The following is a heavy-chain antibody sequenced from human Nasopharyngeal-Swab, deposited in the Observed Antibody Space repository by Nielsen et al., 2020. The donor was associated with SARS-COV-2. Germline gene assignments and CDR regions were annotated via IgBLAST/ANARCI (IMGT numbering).Heavy chain of an antibody. CDR3: ARAPFDY. CDR2: ISSSSSYI. CDR1: GFTFSSYS. V-gene: IGHV3-21*01. Sequence: ETLSLTCAASGFTFSSYSMNWVRQAPGKGLEWVSSISSSSSYIYYADSVKGRFTISRDNAKNSLYLQMNSLRAEDTAVYYCARAPFDYWGQGTLVTVSS. J-gene: IGHJ4*02.